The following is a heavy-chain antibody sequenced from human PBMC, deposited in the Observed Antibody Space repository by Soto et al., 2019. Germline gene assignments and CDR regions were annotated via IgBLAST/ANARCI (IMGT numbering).Heavy chain of an antibody. Sequence: SVKVSCKASGGTFSSYAISWVRQAPGQGXEWMGGIIPIFGTANYAQKFQGRVTITADKSTSTAYMELSSLRSEDTAVYYCATWANYYGSGSYRYYYGMDVWGQGNTVTVSS. D-gene: IGHD3-10*01. CDR2: IIPIFGTA. V-gene: IGHV1-69*06. CDR1: GGTFSSYA. CDR3: ATWANYYGSGSYRYYYGMDV. J-gene: IGHJ6*02.